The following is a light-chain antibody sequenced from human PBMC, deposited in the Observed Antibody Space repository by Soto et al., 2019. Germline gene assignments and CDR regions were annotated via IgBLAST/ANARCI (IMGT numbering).Light chain of an antibody. CDR2: KAS. CDR3: QHYNSYFT. J-gene: IGKJ5*01. CDR1: QTISSW. Sequence: DIQITQSPSTLSGSVGDRVTITCRASQTISSWLAWYQQQPGKAPKLLIYKASTLKSGVPSRFSGSGSGTEFTLTISRLQPDDFATYYCQHYNSYFTFGQGTRLEIK. V-gene: IGKV1-5*03.